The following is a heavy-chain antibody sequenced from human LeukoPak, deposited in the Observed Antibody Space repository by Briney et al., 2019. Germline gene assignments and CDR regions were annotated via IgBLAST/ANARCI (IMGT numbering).Heavy chain of an antibody. CDR3: ARDPPDY. V-gene: IGHV3-48*03. J-gene: IGHJ4*02. CDR2: ILNSGTTT. CDR1: GFTFSSYE. Sequence: GGSLRLSCAASGFTFSSYEMNWVPQAPGKGLEWVSYILNSGTTTYYADSVKGRFTISRDNAKNSLYLQMNSLRAEDTGVYYCARDPPDYWGQGILVTVSS.